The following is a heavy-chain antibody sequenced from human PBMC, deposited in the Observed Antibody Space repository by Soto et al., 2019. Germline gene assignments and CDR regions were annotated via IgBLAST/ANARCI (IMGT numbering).Heavy chain of an antibody. CDR2: IIPIFGTA. CDR3: ARVRPTYYYDSSFDY. CDR1: GGTFSSYA. Sequence: SVQVSCKASGGTFSSYAISWVRQAPGQGLEWMGGIIPIFGTANYAQKFQGRVTITADESTSTAYMELSSLRSEDTAVYYCARVRPTYYYDSSFDYWGQGTLVTVSS. V-gene: IGHV1-69*13. J-gene: IGHJ4*02. D-gene: IGHD3-22*01.